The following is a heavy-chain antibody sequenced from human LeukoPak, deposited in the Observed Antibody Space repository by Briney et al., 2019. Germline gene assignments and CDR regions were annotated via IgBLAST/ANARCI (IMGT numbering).Heavy chain of an antibody. CDR1: GFTFSSYG. CDR3: AKSHTVTSWRYYFDY. Sequence: GSLRLSCAASGFTFSSYGMHWVRQAPGKGLEWVAFIRYDGSNKYYADSVKGRFTISRDNSKNTLYPQMNSLRAEDTAVYYCAKSHTVTSWRYYFDYWGQGTLVTVSS. J-gene: IGHJ4*02. D-gene: IGHD4-17*01. V-gene: IGHV3-30*02. CDR2: IRYDGSNK.